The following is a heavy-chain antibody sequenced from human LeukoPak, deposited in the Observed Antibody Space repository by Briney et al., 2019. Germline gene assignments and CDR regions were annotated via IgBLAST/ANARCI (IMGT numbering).Heavy chain of an antibody. V-gene: IGHV1-18*01. Sequence: ASVKVSCKASGYTFTSYGISWVRQAPGQGLEWMGWISAYNGNTNYAQKLQGRVTMTTDTSRSTACMELRSLRSDDTAVYYCAIIADHIQNYRDAFDIWGQGTMVTVSS. CDR2: ISAYNGNT. D-gene: IGHD2-21*01. J-gene: IGHJ3*02. CDR1: GYTFTSYG. CDR3: AIIADHIQNYRDAFDI.